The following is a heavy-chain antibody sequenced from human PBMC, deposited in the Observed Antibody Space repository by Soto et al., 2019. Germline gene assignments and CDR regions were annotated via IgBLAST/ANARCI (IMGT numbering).Heavy chain of an antibody. CDR3: ARDSGWYGYFDY. Sequence: GGSLRLSCAASGFTFSSYGMHWVRQAPGKGLEWMAVIWYDGSNKYYADSVKGRFTISRDNSKNTLYLQMNSLRAEDTAVYYCARDSGWYGYFDYWGQGTLVTVSS. CDR2: IWYDGSNK. CDR1: GFTFSSYG. J-gene: IGHJ4*02. D-gene: IGHD6-19*01. V-gene: IGHV3-33*01.